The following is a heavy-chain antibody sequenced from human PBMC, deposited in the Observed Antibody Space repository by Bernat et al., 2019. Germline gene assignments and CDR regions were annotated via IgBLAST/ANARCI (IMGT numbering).Heavy chain of an antibody. CDR2: INPNSGGT. CDR1: GYTFTGYY. Sequence: VQLVQSGAEVKKPGASVKVSCKASGYTFTGYYMHWVRQAPGQGLEWMGWINPNSGGTNYAQKFQGWVTMTRDTSISTAYMELSRLRSDDTAVYYCAREYYDILTGRPGGDRYGMDVWGQGTTVTVSS. V-gene: IGHV1-2*04. J-gene: IGHJ6*02. D-gene: IGHD3-9*01. CDR3: AREYYDILTGRPGGDRYGMDV.